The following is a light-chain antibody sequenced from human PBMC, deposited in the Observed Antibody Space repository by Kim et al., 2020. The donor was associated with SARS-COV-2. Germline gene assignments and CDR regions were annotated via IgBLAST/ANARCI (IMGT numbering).Light chain of an antibody. CDR2: DAS. CDR3: QQYATSPPWT. J-gene: IGKJ1*01. CDR1: QTVSTNS. V-gene: IGKV3-20*01. Sequence: PEERATRSCRASQTVSTNSLAWYQQKPGQAPRLLIYDASNRATGIPDRFSGSGSGTDFTVTISRLEPEDFAVYYCQQYATSPPWTFGQGTKVDIK.